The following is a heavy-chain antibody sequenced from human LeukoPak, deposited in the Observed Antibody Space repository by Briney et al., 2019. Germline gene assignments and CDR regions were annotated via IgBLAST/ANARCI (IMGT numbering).Heavy chain of an antibody. D-gene: IGHD3-16*02. CDR3: ARDPDQGFTFGGVIVDY. V-gene: IGHV3-48*03. CDR1: GFTFSSYE. CDR2: ISSSGSTI. J-gene: IGHJ4*02. Sequence: GGSLRLSCAASGFTFSSYEMNWVRQAPGKGLECVSYISSSGSTIYYADSVKGRFTISRDNAKNSLYLQMNSLRAEDTAVYYCARDPDQGFTFGGVIVDYWGQGTLVTVSS.